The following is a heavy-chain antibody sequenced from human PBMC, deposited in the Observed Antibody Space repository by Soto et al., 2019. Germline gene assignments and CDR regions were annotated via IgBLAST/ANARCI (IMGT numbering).Heavy chain of an antibody. J-gene: IGHJ4*02. Sequence: PGGSLRLSCAASGFTFSSYGMHWVRQAPGKGLEWVAVISYDGSNKYYADSVKGRFTISRDNSKNTLYLQMNSLRAEDTAVYYCAKDRFERYCSGGSCLGYFDYWGQGTRVTVSS. D-gene: IGHD2-15*01. V-gene: IGHV3-30*18. CDR3: AKDRFERYCSGGSCLGYFDY. CDR1: GFTFSSYG. CDR2: ISYDGSNK.